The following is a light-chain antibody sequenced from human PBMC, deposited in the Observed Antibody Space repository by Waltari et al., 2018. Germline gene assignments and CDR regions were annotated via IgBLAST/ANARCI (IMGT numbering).Light chain of an antibody. CDR3: QQYYSIPIT. Sequence: DIVMTQSPDSLAVSLGERATINCKSSQSVLYSSNNKNYLALYQQKPGQPPKLPIYWASTRESGVPDRFSGSGSGTDFTLTISSLQAEDVAVYYCQQYYSIPITFGQGTRLEIK. J-gene: IGKJ5*01. CDR1: QSVLYSSNNKNY. CDR2: WAS. V-gene: IGKV4-1*01.